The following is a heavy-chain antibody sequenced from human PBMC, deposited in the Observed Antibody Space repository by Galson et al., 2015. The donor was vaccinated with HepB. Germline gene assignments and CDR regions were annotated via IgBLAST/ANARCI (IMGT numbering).Heavy chain of an antibody. J-gene: IGHJ4*02. Sequence: ETLSLTCTVSGGSISSSSYYWGWIRQPPVKGLAWIGTIYYSGSTYYNPSLKSRLTISVDTSKNQLSLALTSVTAADTAVYHCARSASSALTNHHFAYWGRGTLVTVSS. CDR3: ARSASSALTNHHFAY. V-gene: IGHV4-39*07. CDR2: IYYSGST. CDR1: GGSISSSSYY. D-gene: IGHD1-14*01.